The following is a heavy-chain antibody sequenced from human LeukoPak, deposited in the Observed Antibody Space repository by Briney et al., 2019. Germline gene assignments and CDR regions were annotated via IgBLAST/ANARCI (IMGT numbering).Heavy chain of an antibody. CDR2: INPNSGGT. CDR3: ARGLGDWYFDL. J-gene: IGHJ2*01. Sequence: ASVKVSCKASGGTFSSYAISWVRQAPGQGLEWMGWINPNSGGTNYAQKFQGRVTMTRDTSISTAYMELSRLRSDDTAVYYCARGLGDWYFDLWGRGTLVTVSS. D-gene: IGHD3-16*01. V-gene: IGHV1-2*02. CDR1: GGTFSSYA.